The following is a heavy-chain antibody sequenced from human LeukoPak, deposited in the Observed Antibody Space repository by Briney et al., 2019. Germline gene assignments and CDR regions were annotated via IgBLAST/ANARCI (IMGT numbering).Heavy chain of an antibody. CDR3: AKWGDYDVLTGYYVPDY. J-gene: IGHJ4*02. V-gene: IGHV3-23*01. D-gene: IGHD3-9*01. Sequence: GGSLRLSCAASGFTFSNYAMSWVRQAPGKGVEWVSAILGSGGSTYYADSVKGRFTVPRDNSKSTLYLQMNSLRAEDTALYYCAKWGDYDVLTGYYVPDYWGQGTLVTVSS. CDR2: ILGSGGST. CDR1: GFTFSNYA.